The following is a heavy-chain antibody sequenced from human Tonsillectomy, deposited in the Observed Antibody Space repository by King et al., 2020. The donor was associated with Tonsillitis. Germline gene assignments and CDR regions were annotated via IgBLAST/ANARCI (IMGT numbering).Heavy chain of an antibody. CDR1: GFTFRNYG. Sequence: VQLVESGGGVVQPGRSLRLSCAASGFTFRNYGMHWVRQAPGKGLDWVAVISYDGSRKNYADSVKGRFAISRDNSNSTVYLQVNSLRADDTALYYCARERLYSSGWGIDYWGQGTPVTVSS. J-gene: IGHJ4*02. CDR2: ISYDGSRK. D-gene: IGHD6-25*01. CDR3: ARERLYSSGWGIDY. V-gene: IGHV3-33*05.